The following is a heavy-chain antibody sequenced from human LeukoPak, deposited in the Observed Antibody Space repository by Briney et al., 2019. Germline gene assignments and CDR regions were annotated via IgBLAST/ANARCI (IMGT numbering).Heavy chain of an antibody. CDR2: ISGSGANT. CDR1: GFGFNIYA. D-gene: IGHD3-3*01. Sequence: PGGSLSLSCAASGFGFNIYAMSWVRQAPGKGLEWVSAISGSGANTYSADSVRGRFTISRDNSKNTLYLQMNSLRAEDTAVYFCAKDSMLDFWSASSTYYYYMDVWGKGTTVTVSS. CDR3: AKDSMLDFWSASSTYYYYMDV. V-gene: IGHV3-23*01. J-gene: IGHJ6*03.